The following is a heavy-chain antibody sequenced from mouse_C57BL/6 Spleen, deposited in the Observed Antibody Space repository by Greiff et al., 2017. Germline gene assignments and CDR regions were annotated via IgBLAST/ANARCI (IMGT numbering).Heavy chain of an antibody. V-gene: IGHV1-26*01. CDR2: INPNNGGT. CDR1: GYTFTDYY. J-gene: IGHJ3*01. Sequence: EVQLQQSGPELVKPGASVKISCKASGYTFTDYYMNWVKQSHGKSLEWIGDINPNNGGTSYNQKFKGKATLTVDKSSSTAYMELRSLTSEDSAVYYCARWGLTGTPFAYWGQGTLVTVSA. CDR3: ARWGLTGTPFAY. D-gene: IGHD4-1*01.